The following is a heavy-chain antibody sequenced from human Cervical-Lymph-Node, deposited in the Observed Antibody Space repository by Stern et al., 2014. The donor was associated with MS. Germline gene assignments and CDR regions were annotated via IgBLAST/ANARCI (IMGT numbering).Heavy chain of an antibody. D-gene: IGHD1-26*01. CDR2: IIPIFRTA. CDR1: GGTFRSYA. CDR3: ARGELKEGLVRGMDV. Sequence: VQLVESGAEVKKPGPSVKVSCTASGGTFRSYAISWVRQAPGQGLEWMGGIIPIFRTANYAQKFQGRVTITADESTSTAYMELSSLRSEDTAVYYCARGELKEGLVRGMDVWGQGTTVTVSS. V-gene: IGHV1-69*01. J-gene: IGHJ6*02.